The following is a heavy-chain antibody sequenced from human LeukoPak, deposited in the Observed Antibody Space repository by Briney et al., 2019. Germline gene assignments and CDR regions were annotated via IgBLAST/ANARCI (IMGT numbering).Heavy chain of an antibody. CDR2: IYTSGST. V-gene: IGHV4-61*02. CDR3: ARDDITAAGGDY. Sequence: PSQTLSLTCTVSGGSISSGSHYWRWIRQPAGKGLEWIGRIYTSGSTNYNPSLKSRVTISIDTSKNQFSLKLSSVTAADTAMYYCARDDITAAGGDYWGQGTLVTVSS. CDR1: GGSISSGSHY. J-gene: IGHJ4*02. D-gene: IGHD6-13*01.